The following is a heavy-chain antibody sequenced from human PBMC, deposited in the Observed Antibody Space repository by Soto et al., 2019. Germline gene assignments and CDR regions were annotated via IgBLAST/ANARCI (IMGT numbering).Heavy chain of an antibody. D-gene: IGHD6-13*01. V-gene: IGHV1-69*06. J-gene: IGHJ4*02. CDR1: GGTFSSYA. CDR3: ASLYSSSWYYFDY. CDR2: IIPIFGTA. Sequence: GASVKVSCKASGGTFSSYAISWVRQAPGQGLEWMGGIIPIFGTANYAQKFQGRVTITADKSTSTAYMELSSLRSEDTAVYYCASLYSSSWYYFDYWGQGTLVTVSS.